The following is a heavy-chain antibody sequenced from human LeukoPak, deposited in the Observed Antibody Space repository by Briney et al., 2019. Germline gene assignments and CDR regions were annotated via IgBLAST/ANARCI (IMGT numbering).Heavy chain of an antibody. CDR1: GFTFRSSV. V-gene: IGHV3-23*01. J-gene: IGHJ5*02. D-gene: IGHD3-10*01. Sequence: GGSLRLSGAASGFTFRSSVMSWVRQAPGRGLEWVSSVGGSDDTSTYAGSVTGRFTISRDNSKNTLYLQMNSLRAEDTAVYYCAKDRYYGSGSSNWFDPWGQGTLVTVSS. CDR3: AKDRYYGSGSSNWFDP. CDR2: VGGSDDTS.